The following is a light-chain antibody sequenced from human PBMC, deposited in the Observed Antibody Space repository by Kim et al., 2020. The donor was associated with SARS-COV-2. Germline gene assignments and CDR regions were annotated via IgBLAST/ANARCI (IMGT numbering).Light chain of an antibody. Sequence: SAATGDRVTITCRASQGISSYLAWYQQTPGNAPKLLIYAASTLQSGVPSRFSGSGSGTDFTLTISCLQSEDFATYYCQQYYSYPRSFGQGTKLEI. CDR2: AAS. J-gene: IGKJ2*03. CDR3: QQYYSYPRS. V-gene: IGKV1-8*01. CDR1: QGISSY.